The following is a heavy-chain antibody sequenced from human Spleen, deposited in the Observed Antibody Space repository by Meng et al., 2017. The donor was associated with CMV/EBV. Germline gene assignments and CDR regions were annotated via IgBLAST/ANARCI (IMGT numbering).Heavy chain of an antibody. CDR2: ISSSSSYI. Sequence: GGSLRLSCAASGFTFSSYSMNWVRQAPGKGLEWVSSISSSSSYIYYADSVKGRFTISRDNAKNSLYLQMNSLRAEDTAVYYCARNTIFEVVPPEGMDVWGQGATVTVSS. CDR3: ARNTIFEVVPPEGMDV. CDR1: GFTFSSYS. V-gene: IGHV3-21*01. D-gene: IGHD3-3*01. J-gene: IGHJ6*02.